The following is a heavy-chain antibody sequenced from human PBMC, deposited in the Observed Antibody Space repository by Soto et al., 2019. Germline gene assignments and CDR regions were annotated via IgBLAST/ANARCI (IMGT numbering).Heavy chain of an antibody. CDR2: INPGTGDT. CDR3: ARGGWNRNYFYSGMDV. V-gene: IGHV1-3*01. D-gene: IGHD1-1*01. J-gene: IGHJ6*02. Sequence: ASVKVSCKASGYSLTSYALHWVCQAPGQGLEWMGRINPGTGDTKYSRKFEGRVTMTRDTSASTIYLEVGSLRSEDTAVYYCARGGWNRNYFYSGMDVWGQGTAVTVSS. CDR1: GYSLTSYA.